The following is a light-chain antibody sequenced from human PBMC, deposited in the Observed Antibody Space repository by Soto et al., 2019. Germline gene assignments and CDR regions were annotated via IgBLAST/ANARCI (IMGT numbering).Light chain of an antibody. J-gene: IGKJ1*01. CDR3: MQSIQLPRT. CDR2: LGS. CDR1: HSLLHRNGYNY. V-gene: IGKV2-28*01. Sequence: DIVLTQSPLSLPVTPGEPASITCSSSHSLLHRNGYNYLDWYLQRPGQSPQLLIYLGSNRASGVPDRFSGSGSGTDFTLKISRVEAEDVGVYYCMQSIQLPRTFGQGTKVDIK.